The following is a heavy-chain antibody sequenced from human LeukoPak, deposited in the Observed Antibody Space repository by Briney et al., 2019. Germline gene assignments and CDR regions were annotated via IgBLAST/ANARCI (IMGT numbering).Heavy chain of an antibody. CDR3: AREYGDLDY. J-gene: IGHJ4*02. CDR2: IYPSGSA. Sequence: SETLSLTCTVSGGSISGYYWSWLRQPAGKGLEWIGRIYPSGSANYNSSLKSRVTMSVDTSKNQFSLKLNSVTAADTAVYYCAREYGDLDYWGQGTQVTVSS. V-gene: IGHV4-4*07. CDR1: GGSISGYY. D-gene: IGHD4-17*01.